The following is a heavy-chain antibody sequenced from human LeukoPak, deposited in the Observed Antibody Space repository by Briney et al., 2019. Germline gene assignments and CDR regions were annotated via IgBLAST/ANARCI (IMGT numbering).Heavy chain of an antibody. Sequence: GGSLRLSCAASGFTFDDYAMHWVRQAPGKGLEWVSGISWNSGSIGYADSVKGRFTISRDNAKNSLYLQMNSLRAEDTALYYCTRELRFRDYYYGMDVWGQGTTVTVSS. CDR2: ISWNSGSI. D-gene: IGHD3-16*01. CDR3: TRELRFRDYYYGMDV. J-gene: IGHJ6*02. V-gene: IGHV3-9*01. CDR1: GFTFDDYA.